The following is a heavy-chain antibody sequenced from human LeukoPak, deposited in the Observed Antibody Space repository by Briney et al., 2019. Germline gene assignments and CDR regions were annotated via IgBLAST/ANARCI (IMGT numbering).Heavy chain of an antibody. J-gene: IGHJ6*03. CDR3: ARWPPSEDIVVVPAPNYYMDV. CDR2: IYTRGST. D-gene: IGHD2-2*01. V-gene: IGHV4-4*07. CDR1: GGSIISYY. Sequence: SETLSLTCTVSGGSIISYYWSWIRQPAGKGLEWIGRIYTRGSTNYNPSLKSRVTMSVDTSKNQFSLKLSSVTAADTAVYYCARWPPSEDIVVVPAPNYYMDVWGKGTTVTVSS.